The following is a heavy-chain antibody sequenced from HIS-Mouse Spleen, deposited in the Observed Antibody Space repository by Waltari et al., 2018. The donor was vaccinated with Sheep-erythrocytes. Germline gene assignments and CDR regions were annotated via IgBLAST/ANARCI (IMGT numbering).Heavy chain of an antibody. D-gene: IGHD2-21*02. CDR2: IYSGGST. V-gene: IGHV3-66*01. CDR3: ARVSGGNSNRFDY. Sequence: EVQLVESGGGLVQPGGSLRLSWAAFGFTVSSNYMSWVRQAPGKGLEWVSVIYSGGSTYYADSVKGRFTISRDNSKNTLYLQMNSLRAEDTAVYYCARVSGGNSNRFDYWGQGTLVTVSS. J-gene: IGHJ4*02. CDR1: GFTVSSNY.